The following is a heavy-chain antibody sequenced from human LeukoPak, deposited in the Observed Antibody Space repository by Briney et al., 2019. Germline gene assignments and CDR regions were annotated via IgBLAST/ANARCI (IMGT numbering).Heavy chain of an antibody. V-gene: IGHV4-59*01. CDR1: GGSISSYY. D-gene: IGHD2-15*01. CDR2: IYYSGST. Sequence: SETLSLTCTVSGGSISSYYWSWIRQPPGKGLEWIGYIYYSGSTNYNPSLKSRVTISVETSKNQFSLKLSSVTAADTAVYYCARSPSRYCSGGSCPNWFDPWGQGTLVTVSS. CDR3: ARSPSRYCSGGSCPNWFDP. J-gene: IGHJ5*02.